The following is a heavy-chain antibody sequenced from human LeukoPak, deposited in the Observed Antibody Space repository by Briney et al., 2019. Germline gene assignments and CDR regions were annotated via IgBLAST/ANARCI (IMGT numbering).Heavy chain of an antibody. J-gene: IGHJ6*03. D-gene: IGHD3-3*01. V-gene: IGHV1-46*01. Sequence: ASVKVSCKASGYTFTSYYMHWVRQAPGQGLEWMGIINPSGGSTSYAQKFQGRVTMTRDTSTSTVYMELSSLRSEDTAVYYCARDRFLEYYYYYMDVWGKGTTVTVSS. CDR1: GYTFTSYY. CDR3: ARDRFLEYYYYYMDV. CDR2: INPSGGST.